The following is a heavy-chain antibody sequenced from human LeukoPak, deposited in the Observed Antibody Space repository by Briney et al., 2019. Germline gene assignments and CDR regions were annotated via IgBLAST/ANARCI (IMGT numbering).Heavy chain of an antibody. CDR3: ARSLYLSSPDH. CDR1: GDSFRRYY. V-gene: IGHV4-59*01. CDR2: IYYSGNT. D-gene: IGHD6-6*01. Sequence: SETLSLTCTVSGDSFRRYYWSWIRQSPGKGLEWIGEIYYSGNTHYNPSLKSRVTMSIDTSRNQFSLKLNSLTTAGTAVYFCARSLYLSSPDHWGQGVLVTVSS. J-gene: IGHJ4*02.